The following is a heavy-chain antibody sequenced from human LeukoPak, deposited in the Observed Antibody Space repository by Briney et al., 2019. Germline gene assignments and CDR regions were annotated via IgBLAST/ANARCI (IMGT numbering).Heavy chain of an antibody. D-gene: IGHD2-2*01. V-gene: IGHV3-11*01. Sequence: GGSLRLSCAASGFPFSDYYMSWIRQAPGKGLEWVSYISSSGSTIYYADSVKGRFTISRDNAKNSLYLQMNSLRAEDTAVYYCARDVYCSSTSCYEYNWFDPWGQGTLVTVSS. CDR1: GFPFSDYY. J-gene: IGHJ5*02. CDR2: ISSSGSTI. CDR3: ARDVYCSSTSCYEYNWFDP.